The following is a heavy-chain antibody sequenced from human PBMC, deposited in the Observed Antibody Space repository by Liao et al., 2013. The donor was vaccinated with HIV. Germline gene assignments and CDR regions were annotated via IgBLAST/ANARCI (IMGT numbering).Heavy chain of an antibody. CDR1: GGSISSSSYY. CDR3: ARLRVSGPLDY. D-gene: IGHD3-3*01. Sequence: QLQLQESGPGLVKPSETLSLTCTVSGGSISSSSYYWGWIRQPPGKGLEWIGSIYYSGSTYYNPSLKSRVSLSVDTSKNQFSLKLSSVTAADTAVYYCARLRVSGPLDYWGQGIVVTVSS. CDR2: IYYSGST. J-gene: IGHJ4*02. V-gene: IGHV4-39*07.